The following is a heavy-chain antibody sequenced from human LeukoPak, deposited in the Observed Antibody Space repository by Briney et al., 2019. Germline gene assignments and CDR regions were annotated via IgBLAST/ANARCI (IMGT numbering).Heavy chain of an antibody. CDR2: IYTSGST. D-gene: IGHD3-22*01. Sequence: PSETLSLTCTVSGGSISSYYWSWFRQPAGKGLEWIGRIYTSGSTNYNASLKSRVSMSVDTSKNQFSLKLSSVTAADTAVYYCARGVSSGYYGFDYWGQGTLVTVSS. CDR3: ARGVSSGYYGFDY. J-gene: IGHJ4*02. CDR1: GGSISSYY. V-gene: IGHV4-4*07.